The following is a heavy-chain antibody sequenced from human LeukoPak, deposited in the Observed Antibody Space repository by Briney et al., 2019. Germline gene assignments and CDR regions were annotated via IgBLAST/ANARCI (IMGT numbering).Heavy chain of an antibody. CDR1: GGSISSSSYY. V-gene: IGHV4-39*07. Sequence: SETLSLTCTVSGGSISSSSYYWGWIRQPPGKGLEWIVSIYYSGSTYYNPSLKSRVTISADTSKNQFSLKLSSVTAADTAVYYCARVDSWYGGYYYYGMDVWGQGTTVTVSS. CDR3: ARVDSWYGGYYYYGMDV. J-gene: IGHJ6*02. D-gene: IGHD6-13*01. CDR2: IYYSGST.